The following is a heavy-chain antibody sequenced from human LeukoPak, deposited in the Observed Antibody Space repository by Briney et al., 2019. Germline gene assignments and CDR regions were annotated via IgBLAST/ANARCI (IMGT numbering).Heavy chain of an antibody. CDR3: ARARRFYTTDAFDI. Sequence: GGSLRLSCAASGFTFSDYYMSWIRQAPGKGLEWVSYISSSGSTIYYADSVKGRFTISRDNAKNSLYLQMNSLRAEDTAVYYCARARRFYTTDAFDIWGQGTMVTVSS. D-gene: IGHD2-2*02. J-gene: IGHJ3*02. V-gene: IGHV3-11*01. CDR2: ISSSGSTI. CDR1: GFTFSDYY.